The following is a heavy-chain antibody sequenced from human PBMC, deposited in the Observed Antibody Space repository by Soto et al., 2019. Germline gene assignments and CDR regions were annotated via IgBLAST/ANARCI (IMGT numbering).Heavy chain of an antibody. CDR1: GFTFGRYA. CDR3: AKWLRGGSYYCDF. V-gene: IGHV3-23*01. CDR2: VQSNHVT. D-gene: IGHD3-10*01. J-gene: IGHJ4*02. Sequence: TGWSLRLSCQVSGFTFGRYALSWVRQAPGKGLEWVALVQSNHVTYYADSVRGRFTVSRDNSKNTLYLQMDSLRVEDTALYYCAKWLRGGSYYCDFWGQGAMVTVS.